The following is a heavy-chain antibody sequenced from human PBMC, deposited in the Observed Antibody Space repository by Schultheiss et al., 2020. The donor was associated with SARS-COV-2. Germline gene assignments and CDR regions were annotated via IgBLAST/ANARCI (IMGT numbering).Heavy chain of an antibody. CDR1: GGSFSGYY. D-gene: IGHD5-18*01. Sequence: SETLSLTCTVSGGSFSGYYWSWIRQPPGKGLEWIGYIYYSGSTNYNPSLKSRVTISVDTSKNQFSLKLSSVTAADTAVYYCAPFGYGYYFDYWGQGTLVTVSS. V-gene: IGHV4-59*08. CDR2: IYYSGST. CDR3: APFGYGYYFDY. J-gene: IGHJ4*02.